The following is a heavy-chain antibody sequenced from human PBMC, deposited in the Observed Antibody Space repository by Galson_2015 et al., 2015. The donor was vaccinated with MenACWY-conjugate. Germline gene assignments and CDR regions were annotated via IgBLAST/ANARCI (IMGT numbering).Heavy chain of an antibody. CDR2: ISASGETK. CDR1: GFSFFRYA. CDR3: VKDLWELTS. Sequence: SLRLSCAASGFSFFRYAMTWVRQAPGKGLEWVCAISASGETKYYGGFVKGRFSISRDDSKNMLYLQMNSLRAEDTAVYYCVKDLWELTSWGQGTLVTVSS. J-gene: IGHJ4*02. V-gene: IGHV3-23*01. D-gene: IGHD1-26*01.